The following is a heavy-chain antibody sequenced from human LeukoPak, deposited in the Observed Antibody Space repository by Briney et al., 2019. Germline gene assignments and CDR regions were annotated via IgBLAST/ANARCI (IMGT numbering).Heavy chain of an antibody. CDR3: TTSDDSSGNN. CDR1: GFTFSSYA. D-gene: IGHD3-22*01. J-gene: IGHJ4*02. V-gene: IGHV3-30*07. CDR2: ISYDGSNK. Sequence: GRSLRLSCAASGFTFSSYAMHWVRQAPGKGLEWVAVISYDGSNKYYADSVKGRFTISRDNAKNSLYLEMNSLRGEDTAVYYCTTSDDSSGNNWGQGTLVTVSS.